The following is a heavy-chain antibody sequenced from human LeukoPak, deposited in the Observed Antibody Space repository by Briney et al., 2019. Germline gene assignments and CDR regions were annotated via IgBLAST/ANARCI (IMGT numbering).Heavy chain of an antibody. J-gene: IGHJ6*02. CDR1: GYTLTELS. CDR2: FDPEDGET. D-gene: IGHD3-10*01. V-gene: IGHV1-24*01. Sequence: ASVKVSCKVSGYTLTELSMHWVRQAPGKGLEWMGGFDPEDGETIYAQKFQGRVTMTEDTSTDTAYMELSSLRSEDTAVYYCARLPGSGSYYYLNYYYYGMDVWGQGTTVTVSS. CDR3: ARLPGSGSYYYLNYYYYGMDV.